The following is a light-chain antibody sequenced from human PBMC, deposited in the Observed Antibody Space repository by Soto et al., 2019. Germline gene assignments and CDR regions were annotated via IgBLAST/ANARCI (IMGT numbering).Light chain of an antibody. CDR1: ETVRSN. J-gene: IGKJ5*01. V-gene: IGKV3-20*01. Sequence: VMTQSPDTLSVSPGERATLSCRASETVRSNLAWYQQKPGQAPRLLIYGASSRATGIPDRFSGSGSGTDFTLTISRLEPEDFAVYYCQQCGSSPITFGQGTRLEIK. CDR2: GAS. CDR3: QQCGSSPIT.